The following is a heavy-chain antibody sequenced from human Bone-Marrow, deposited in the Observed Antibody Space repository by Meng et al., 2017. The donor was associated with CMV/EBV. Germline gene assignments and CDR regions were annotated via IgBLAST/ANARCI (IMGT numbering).Heavy chain of an antibody. J-gene: IGHJ6*02. CDR3: TTDADSGSYYYYYYGMDV. Sequence: GGSLRLSCAASGFTFSNAWMSWVRQAPGKGLEWVGRIKSKTDGGTTDYAAPVKGRFTISRDDSKNTLYLQMNSLKTEDTAVYYCTTDADSGSYYYYYYGMDVWGQGTTVTASS. CDR1: GFTFSNAW. CDR2: IKSKTDGGTT. D-gene: IGHD1-26*01. V-gene: IGHV3-15*01.